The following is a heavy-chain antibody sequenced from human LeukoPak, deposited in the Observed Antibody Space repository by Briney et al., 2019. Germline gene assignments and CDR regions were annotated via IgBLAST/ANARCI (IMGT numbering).Heavy chain of an antibody. CDR3: TRDRFYVWFDP. V-gene: IGHV3-23*01. J-gene: IGHJ5*02. D-gene: IGHD3-16*01. CDR1: GFTFSSYA. CDR2: ISNSDGKT. Sequence: GGSLRLSCAVSGFTFSSYAMSCVRQAPGKGLEWVSTISNSDGKTYYADSVKGRFTISRDNAKNSLYLQMNSLKTEDTAVYYCTRDRFYVWFDPWGQGTLVTVSS.